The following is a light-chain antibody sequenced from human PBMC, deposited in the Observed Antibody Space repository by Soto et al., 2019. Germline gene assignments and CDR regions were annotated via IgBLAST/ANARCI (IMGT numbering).Light chain of an antibody. J-gene: IGLJ1*01. V-gene: IGLV1-36*01. CDR3: AAWDDSLNGRV. CDR2: TNN. Sequence: QSVLTQSPSVSEAPRQRVTITCSGSSSNIGDNPVNWYQQLPGKAPKLLIYTNNQRPSGVPDRFSGSKSGTSASLAISGLQSEDEADYYCAAWDDSLNGRVFGTGTKVTVL. CDR1: SSNIGDNP.